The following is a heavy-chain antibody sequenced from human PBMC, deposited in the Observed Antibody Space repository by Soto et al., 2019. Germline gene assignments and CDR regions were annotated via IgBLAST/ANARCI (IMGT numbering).Heavy chain of an antibody. CDR3: ARDPVGYQLLGFDY. J-gene: IGHJ4*02. D-gene: IGHD2-2*01. CDR2: IIPIFGTA. V-gene: IGHV1-69*01. Sequence: QVQLVQSGAEVKKPGSSVKVSCKASGGTFSSYAISWVRQAPGQGLEWMGGIIPIFGTANYAQKFQGSVTITADESTSTANMEVSSLRSEDTAVYYCARDPVGYQLLGFDYWGQGTLVTVSS. CDR1: GGTFSSYA.